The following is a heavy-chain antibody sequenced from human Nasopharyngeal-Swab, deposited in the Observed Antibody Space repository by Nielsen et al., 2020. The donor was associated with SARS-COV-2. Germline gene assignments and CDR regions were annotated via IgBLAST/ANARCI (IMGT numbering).Heavy chain of an antibody. CDR2: INSDGSST. V-gene: IGHV3-74*01. Sequence: GESLKISCAASGFTFSTYWMHWVRQAPGKGLVWVSRINSDGSSTNYVDSVKGRFTISRDNAKNTLCLQMNSLRAEDTAVYYCAAAAKGYWGQGTLVTVSS. D-gene: IGHD2-2*01. J-gene: IGHJ4*02. CDR3: AAAAKGY. CDR1: GFTFSTYW.